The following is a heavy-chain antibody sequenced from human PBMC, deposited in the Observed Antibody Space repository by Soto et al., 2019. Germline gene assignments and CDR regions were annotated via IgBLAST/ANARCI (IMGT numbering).Heavy chain of an antibody. V-gene: IGHV3-30*18. CDR3: AKDYGDFYYYYGMDV. Sequence: PGESLKISCAASGFTFSSYGMHWVRQAPGKGLEWVAVISYDGSNKYYADSVKGRFTISRDNSKNTLYLQMNSLRAEDTAVYYCAKDYGDFYYYYGMDVWGQGTTVTVSS. CDR1: GFTFSSYG. D-gene: IGHD4-17*01. J-gene: IGHJ6*02. CDR2: ISYDGSNK.